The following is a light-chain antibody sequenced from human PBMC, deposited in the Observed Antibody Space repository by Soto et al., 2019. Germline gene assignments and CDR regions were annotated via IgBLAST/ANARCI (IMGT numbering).Light chain of an antibody. J-gene: IGLJ2*01. CDR3: CSYAGRSTWDVV. Sequence: QSALTQPASVSVSPAQSITSSCTGSSSDVGGSGLVSWYQFHPGKAPKLLIFEGFKRPSGVSNRFSGSKSGSTASLTISGLQTEDEADYYCCSYAGRSTWDVVFGGGTKLTVL. CDR1: SSDVGGSGL. V-gene: IGLV2-23*01. CDR2: EGF.